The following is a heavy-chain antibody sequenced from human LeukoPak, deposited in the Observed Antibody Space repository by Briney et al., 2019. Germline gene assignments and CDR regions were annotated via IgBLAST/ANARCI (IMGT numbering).Heavy chain of an antibody. CDR3: AREIGIAVAGTIYYYYGMDV. D-gene: IGHD6-19*01. V-gene: IGHV1-18*04. CDR1: GYTFTSYG. Sequence: GASVKVSCKASGYTFTSYGISWVRQAPGQGLEWMGWISAYNGNTNYAQKLQGRVTMTTDTSTSTAYMELRSLRSDDTAAYYCAREIGIAVAGTIYYYYGMDVWGKGTTVTVSS. J-gene: IGHJ6*04. CDR2: ISAYNGNT.